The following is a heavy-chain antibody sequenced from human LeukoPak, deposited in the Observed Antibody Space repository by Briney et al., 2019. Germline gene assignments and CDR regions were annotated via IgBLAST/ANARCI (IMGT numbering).Heavy chain of an antibody. D-gene: IGHD1-26*01. J-gene: IGHJ5*02. V-gene: IGHV1-69*08. CDR1: GGTFLSHT. CDR3: ARVNLRGSNYNWFDP. CDR2: ITPVINTA. Sequence: GASVKVSCKTSGGTFLSHTFSWVRQAPGQVLEWMGKITPVINTANYAQTFQGRVSIYADKSTTTVYMDLSGLRPDDTAVYYCARVNLRGSNYNWFDPWGQGTLVTVAS.